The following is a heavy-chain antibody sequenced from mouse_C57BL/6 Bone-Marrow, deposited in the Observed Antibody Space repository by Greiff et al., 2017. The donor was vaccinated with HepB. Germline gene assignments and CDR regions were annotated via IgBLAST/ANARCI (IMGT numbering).Heavy chain of an antibody. CDR1: GFSLTSYG. CDR3: ARMDYGSSYGFAY. D-gene: IGHD1-1*01. J-gene: IGHJ3*01. V-gene: IGHV2-2*01. Sequence: QVQLQQSGPGLVQPSQSLSITCTVSGFSLTSYGVHWVRQSPGKGLEWLGVIWSGGSTDYNAAFISRLSISKDNSKSQVFFKMNSLQADDTAIYYCARMDYGSSYGFAYWGQGTLVTVSA. CDR2: IWSGGST.